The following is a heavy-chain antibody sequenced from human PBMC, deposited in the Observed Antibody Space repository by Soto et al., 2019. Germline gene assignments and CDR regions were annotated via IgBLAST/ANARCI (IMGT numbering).Heavy chain of an antibody. J-gene: IGHJ4*02. D-gene: IGHD3-10*01. Sequence: QVQLQESGPGLVKPSQTLSLTCTVSGGSISSGDYYWSWIRQPPGKGLEWIGYIYYSGSTYYNPSPKRRVTISVDTAKTQCSLKLSSVTAADTAVYYCARAQGSGFLVSWGQGTLVTVSS. CDR2: IYYSGST. CDR3: ARAQGSGFLVS. V-gene: IGHV4-30-4*01. CDR1: GGSISSGDYY.